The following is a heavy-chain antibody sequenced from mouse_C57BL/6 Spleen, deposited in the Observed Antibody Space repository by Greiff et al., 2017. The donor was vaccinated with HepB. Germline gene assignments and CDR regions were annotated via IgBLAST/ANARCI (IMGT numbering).Heavy chain of an antibody. CDR3: ARGGVITTVVAPFFDY. CDR2: ISYSGST. J-gene: IGHJ2*01. D-gene: IGHD1-1*01. Sequence: EVQLQESGPGMVKPSQSLSLTCTVTGYSITSGYDWHWIRHFPGNKLEWMGYISYSGSTNYNPSLKSRISITHDTSKNHFFLKLNSVTTEDTAIYYCARGGVITTVVAPFFDYWGQGTTLTVSS. V-gene: IGHV3-1*01. CDR1: GYSITSGYD.